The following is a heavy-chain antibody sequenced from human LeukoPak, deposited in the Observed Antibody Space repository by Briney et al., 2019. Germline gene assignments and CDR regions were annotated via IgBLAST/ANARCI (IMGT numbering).Heavy chain of an antibody. D-gene: IGHD3-22*01. J-gene: IGHJ4*02. CDR1: GFTFSDYC. V-gene: IGHV3-30*03. CDR3: ARHGYYDSSGPNPTSRDY. CDR2: ISYDGSNK. Sequence: PGGSLKLSCAASGFTFSDYCMNWVRQAPGKGLEWVAVISYDGSNKYYADSVKGRFTISRDNSKNTLYLQMNSLRAEDTAVYYCARHGYYDSSGPNPTSRDYWGQGTLVTVSS.